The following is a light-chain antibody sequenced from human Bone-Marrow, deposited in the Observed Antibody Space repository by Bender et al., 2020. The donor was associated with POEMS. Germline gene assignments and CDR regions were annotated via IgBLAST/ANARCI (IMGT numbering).Light chain of an antibody. Sequence: QSALTQPASVSGSPGQSITVSCTATSSAVGRYNLVSWYQQHPGKAPQLIIYEANKRPSGVSNRFSGSKSGNTASLTISGLQAEDEADYYCFSYTYSSTWVFGGGTKLTVL. J-gene: IGLJ3*02. CDR2: EAN. CDR3: FSYTYSSTWV. V-gene: IGLV2-23*01. CDR1: SSAVGRYNL.